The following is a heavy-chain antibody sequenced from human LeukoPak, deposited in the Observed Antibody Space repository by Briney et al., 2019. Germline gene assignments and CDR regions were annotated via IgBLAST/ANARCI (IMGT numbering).Heavy chain of an antibody. CDR2: IKEDGTKK. J-gene: IGHJ5*02. V-gene: IGHV3-7*01. D-gene: IGHD6-13*01. Sequence: GPLRLSCAASGFTFNTFWMSWVRQTPGKGLEWVANIKEDGTKKYYVDSVKGRFTISRDNAENSLYLQMNSLRAEDTAVYYCARDAAGYDPWGQGTLVTVSS. CDR1: GFTFNTFW. CDR3: ARDAAGYDP.